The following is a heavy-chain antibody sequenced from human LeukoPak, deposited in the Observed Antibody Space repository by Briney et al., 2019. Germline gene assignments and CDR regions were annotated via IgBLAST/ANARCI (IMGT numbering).Heavy chain of an antibody. CDR1: GYTFTGYY. D-gene: IGHD5-24*01. Sequence: ASVKVSCKASGYTFTGYYMHWVRQAPGQGLEWMGWINPNSGGTNYAQKFQGRVTMTRDTSISTAYMELSRLRSDDTAVYYCASKVGRDGYNYYYYYYMDVWGKGTTVTVSS. V-gene: IGHV1-2*02. CDR3: ASKVGRDGYNYYYYYYMDV. CDR2: INPNSGGT. J-gene: IGHJ6*03.